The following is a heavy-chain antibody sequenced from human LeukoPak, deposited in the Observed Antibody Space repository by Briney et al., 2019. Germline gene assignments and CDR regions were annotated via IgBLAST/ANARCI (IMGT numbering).Heavy chain of an antibody. CDR1: GGSISSSDYY. V-gene: IGHV4-39*01. CDR2: IYYSGAT. Sequence: PSETLSLTCTVSGGSISSSDYYWGWIRQPPGQGLEWIGSIYYSGATYYNPSLESRLTISVDTSQNQFSLKLSSVTAADTAVFYCVRHVYYYESSSYCDYWGQGTLATVSS. D-gene: IGHD3-22*01. J-gene: IGHJ4*02. CDR3: VRHVYYYESSSYCDY.